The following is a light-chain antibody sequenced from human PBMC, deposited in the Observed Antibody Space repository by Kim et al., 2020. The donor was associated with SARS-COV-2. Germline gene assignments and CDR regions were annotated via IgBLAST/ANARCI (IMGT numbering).Light chain of an antibody. V-gene: IGKV1-5*03. J-gene: IGKJ2*01. CDR1: QRNSMW. Sequence: STLSASVGDRVSITCRASQRNSMWLAWYQQKPGKAPKLLISKASSLQSGVPSRFSGSGSGTEFTLTISSLQPDDFGTYYCQQYDNYFGQGTKLEI. CDR2: KAS. CDR3: QQYDNY.